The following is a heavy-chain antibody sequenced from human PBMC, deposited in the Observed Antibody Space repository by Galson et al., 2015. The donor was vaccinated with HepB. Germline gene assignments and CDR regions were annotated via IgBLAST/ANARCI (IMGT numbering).Heavy chain of an antibody. V-gene: IGHV5-10-1*01. D-gene: IGHD2-2*01. CDR1: GYSFTSYW. Sequence: QSGAEVKKPGESLRISCKGSGYSFTSYWISWVRQMPGKGLEWMGRIDPSDSYTNYSPSFQGHVTISADKSISTAYLQWSSLKASDTAMYYCARLNLVVPAAMRRHWYYYGMDVWAKGPRSPSP. J-gene: IGHJ6*02. CDR2: IDPSDSYT. CDR3: ARLNLVVPAAMRRHWYYYGMDV.